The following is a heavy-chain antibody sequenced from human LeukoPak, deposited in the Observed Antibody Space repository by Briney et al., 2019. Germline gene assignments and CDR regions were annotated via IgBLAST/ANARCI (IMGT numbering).Heavy chain of an antibody. D-gene: IGHD7-27*01. CDR2: IKQDGSEK. CDR1: GFTFSSYW. V-gene: IGHV3-7*04. Sequence: GGSLRLSCAASGFTFSSYWMSWVRQAPGKGLEWVANIKQDGSEKQYVDSVKGRFAITRDNAENSLYLQMNSLKAEDTAVYYCGRFTRSGDSVYWGQGTLVTVSS. J-gene: IGHJ4*02. CDR3: GRFTRSGDSVY.